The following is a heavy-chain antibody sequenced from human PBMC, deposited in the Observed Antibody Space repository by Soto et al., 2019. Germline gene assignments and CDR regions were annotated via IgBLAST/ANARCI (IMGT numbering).Heavy chain of an antibody. D-gene: IGHD6-13*01. CDR3: ANLKGNYFDS. V-gene: IGHV3-30*18. Sequence: QVQLVESGGGVVQPGRSLRLSCTASGFTFSRYGMHWVRQAPGKGLEWVAVISYDGSKEYYADSVRGRFTISRDNSKNTLYLQMNSLRAEDTAVYYCANLKGNYFDSWGQGTLVTVSS. CDR2: ISYDGSKE. CDR1: GFTFSRYG. J-gene: IGHJ4*02.